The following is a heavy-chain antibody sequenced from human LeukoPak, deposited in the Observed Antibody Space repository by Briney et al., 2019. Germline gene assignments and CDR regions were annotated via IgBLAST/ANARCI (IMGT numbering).Heavy chain of an antibody. CDR1: GGSISSYY. Sequence: SETLSLTCAVSGGSISSYYWSWIRQPPGKGLEWIGYIYYSGSTNYNPSLKSRGTISVDTSKNQFSLKLSSVTAADTAVYYCARADSSGYYLFDYWGQGTLVTVSS. CDR2: IYYSGST. D-gene: IGHD3-22*01. CDR3: ARADSSGYYLFDY. V-gene: IGHV4-59*01. J-gene: IGHJ4*02.